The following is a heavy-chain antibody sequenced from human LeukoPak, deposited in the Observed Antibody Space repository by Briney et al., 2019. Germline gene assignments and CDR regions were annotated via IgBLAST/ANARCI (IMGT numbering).Heavy chain of an antibody. D-gene: IGHD6-25*01. V-gene: IGHV4-4*07. CDR3: ARESGSMRWFDP. CDR1: GGSISGCY. CDR2: MSTSGNS. Sequence: PSETLSLTCTVSGGSISGCYWSWIRQPAGKGLEWIGRMSTSGNSNYIPSLVSRVTMSVDTSKNQSSLNLSSVTAADTAVYYCARESGSMRWFDPWGQGTLVTVSS. J-gene: IGHJ5*02.